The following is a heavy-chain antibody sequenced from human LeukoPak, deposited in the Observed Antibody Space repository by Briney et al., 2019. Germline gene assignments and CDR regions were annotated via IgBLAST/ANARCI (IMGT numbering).Heavy chain of an antibody. D-gene: IGHD1-26*01. Sequence: GRSLRLSCAASGFTFSSYGMHWVRQAPGKGLEWVAVIWYDGSNKYYADSVKGRFTISRDNSKNTLYLQMNSLRAEDTVVYYCARDSSVGNFYLDYWGQGTLVTVSS. V-gene: IGHV3-33*01. CDR3: ARDSSVGNFYLDY. J-gene: IGHJ4*02. CDR1: GFTFSSYG. CDR2: IWYDGSNK.